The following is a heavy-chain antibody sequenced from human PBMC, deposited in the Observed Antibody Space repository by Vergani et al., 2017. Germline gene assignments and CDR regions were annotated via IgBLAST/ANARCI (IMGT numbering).Heavy chain of an antibody. D-gene: IGHD3-3*01. CDR2: IKQDGSEK. CDR1: GFTFSSYA. J-gene: IGHJ6*02. CDR3: ARDQVTIFGVVILRYYGMDV. V-gene: IGHV3-7*01. Sequence: EVQLVESGGGLVQPGGSLRLSCAASGFTFSSYAMSWVRQAPGKGLEWVANIKQDGSEKYYVDSVKGRFTISRDNAKNALYLQMNSLRAEDTAVYYCARDQVTIFGVVILRYYGMDVWGQGTTVTVSS.